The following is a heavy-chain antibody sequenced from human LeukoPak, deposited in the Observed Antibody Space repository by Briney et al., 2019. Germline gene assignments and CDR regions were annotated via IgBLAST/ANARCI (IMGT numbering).Heavy chain of an antibody. Sequence: GASVKVSCKASGYTFTSYAISWVRQAPGQGLEWMGGIIPIFGTANYAQKFQGRVTITADKSTSTAYMELSSLRSEDTAVYYCARGPIVATTYYYYYYMDVWGKGTTVTVSS. V-gene: IGHV1-69*06. CDR1: GYTFTSYA. CDR3: ARGPIVATTYYYYYYMDV. CDR2: IIPIFGTA. D-gene: IGHD5-12*01. J-gene: IGHJ6*03.